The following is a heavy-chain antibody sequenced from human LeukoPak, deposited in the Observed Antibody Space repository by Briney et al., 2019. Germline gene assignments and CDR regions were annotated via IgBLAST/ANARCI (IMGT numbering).Heavy chain of an antibody. D-gene: IGHD2-2*02. CDR1: GFTFSSYA. J-gene: IGHJ6*03. CDR2: ISYDGSNK. V-gene: IGHV3-30*04. Sequence: GSLRLSCAASGFTFSSYAMHWVRQAPGKGLEWVAVISYDGSNKYYADSVKGRFTISRDNSKNTLYLQMNSLRAEDTAVYYCARGGEVVPAAIPLYYYYYMDVWGKGTTVTVSS. CDR3: ARGGEVVPAAIPLYYYYYMDV.